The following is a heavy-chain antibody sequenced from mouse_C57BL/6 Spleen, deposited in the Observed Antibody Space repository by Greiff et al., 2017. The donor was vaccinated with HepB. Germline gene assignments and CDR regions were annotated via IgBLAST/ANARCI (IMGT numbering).Heavy chain of an antibody. CDR2: IDPENGDT. V-gene: IGHV14-4*01. D-gene: IGHD1-1*01. CDR1: GFNIKDDY. CDR3: TGGDYYGSGGFAY. Sequence: VQLHQSGAELVRPGASVKLSCTASGFNIKDDYMHWVKQRPEQGLEWIGWIDPENGDTEYASKFQGKATITADTSSNTAYLQLSSLTSEDTAVYYCTGGDYYGSGGFAYWGQGTLVTVSA. J-gene: IGHJ3*01.